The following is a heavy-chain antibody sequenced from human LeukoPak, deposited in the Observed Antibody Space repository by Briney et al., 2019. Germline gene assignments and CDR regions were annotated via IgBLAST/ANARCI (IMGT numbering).Heavy chain of an antibody. J-gene: IGHJ3*02. Sequence: GSLRLSCAASGFTCSSYAMSWVRQAPGKGLEWVSTITGRTYYADSVKGRFTVSTDNAKNILYLQMSSRRADDTAVDYCAKAFRHYDSSSYSAFDIWGQGTMVTVSS. CDR3: AKAFRHYDSSSYSAFDI. V-gene: IGHV3-23*01. CDR2: ITGRT. CDR1: GFTCSSYA. D-gene: IGHD6-13*01.